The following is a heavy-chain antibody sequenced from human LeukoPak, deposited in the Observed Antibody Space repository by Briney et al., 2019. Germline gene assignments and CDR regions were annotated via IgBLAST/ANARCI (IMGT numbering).Heavy chain of an antibody. CDR1: GGSISTTTNS. V-gene: IGHV4-39*07. D-gene: IGHD2-15*01. CDR3: ARARGGGSYAIDWFDP. J-gene: IGHJ5*02. Sequence: SETLSLTCNVSGGSISTTTNSWGWAWIRQRPTKGLEWIGSIYYGGSPYYTSSLKSRVTISVDTSKNQFSLKLSSVTAADTAVYYCARARGGGSYAIDWFDPWGQGTLVTVSS. CDR2: IYYGGSP.